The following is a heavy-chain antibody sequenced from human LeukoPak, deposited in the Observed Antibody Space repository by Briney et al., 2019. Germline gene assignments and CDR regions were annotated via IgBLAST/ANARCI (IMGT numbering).Heavy chain of an antibody. D-gene: IGHD6-19*01. V-gene: IGHV3-23*01. CDR1: GFTFSNYA. Sequence: GGSLRLSCAASGFTFSNYAMSWVRQAPGKGLEWVSAISGSGDNTYYADSVKGRFTVSRDNSKNTLYVQMSSLRSEDTAVYYCARSGSGWRVSDYYYMDVWGKGTTVTVSS. CDR2: ISGSGDNT. J-gene: IGHJ6*03. CDR3: ARSGSGWRVSDYYYMDV.